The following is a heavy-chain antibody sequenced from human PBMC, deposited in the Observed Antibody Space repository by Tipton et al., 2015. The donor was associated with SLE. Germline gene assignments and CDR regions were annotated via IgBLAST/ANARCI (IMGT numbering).Heavy chain of an antibody. J-gene: IGHJ4*02. V-gene: IGHV3-30*18. D-gene: IGHD1-26*01. Sequence: LSLTCAASGFTFSSYGMHWVRQAPGKGLEWVAVISYDGSNKYYADSVKGRFTISRDNSKNTLYLQMNSLRAEDTAVYYCAKDQWQLWGQGTLVTVSS. CDR1: GFTFSSYG. CDR3: AKDQWQL. CDR2: ISYDGSNK.